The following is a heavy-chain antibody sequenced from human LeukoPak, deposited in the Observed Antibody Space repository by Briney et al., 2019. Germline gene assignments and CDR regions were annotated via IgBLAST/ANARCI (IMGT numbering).Heavy chain of an antibody. D-gene: IGHD2-15*01. CDR3: ARKTPRFGDYDY. V-gene: IGHV3-66*01. J-gene: IGHJ4*02. CDR2: TYSAGST. Sequence: PRGSLRLSCAASGFTVSSSYMSWVRQAPGKGLEWVSLTYSAGSTYYADSVKGRFTISRDNSKNTLYLQMNSLRAEDTAVYYCARKTPRFGDYDYWGQGTLVTVSS. CDR1: GFTVSSSY.